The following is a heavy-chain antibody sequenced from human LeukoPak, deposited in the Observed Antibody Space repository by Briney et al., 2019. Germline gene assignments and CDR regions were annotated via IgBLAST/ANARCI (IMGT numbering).Heavy chain of an antibody. Sequence: ASVKVSCKASGYTFTGYYMHWVRQAPGQGLEWMGWINPNSGGTNYAQKFQGRVTMTRDTSISTAYMELSRLRSDDTAVYYCARSYDILTGYLDYWAREPWSPSPQ. CDR3: ARSYDILTGYLDY. D-gene: IGHD3-9*01. V-gene: IGHV1-2*02. J-gene: IGHJ4*02. CDR1: GYTFTGYY. CDR2: INPNSGGT.